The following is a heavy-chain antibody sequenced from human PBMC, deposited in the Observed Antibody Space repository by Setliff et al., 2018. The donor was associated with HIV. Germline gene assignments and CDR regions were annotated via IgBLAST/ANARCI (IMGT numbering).Heavy chain of an antibody. J-gene: IGHJ6*02. CDR1: GFTFRNYK. V-gene: IGHV3-48*03. D-gene: IGHD3-10*01. Sequence: PGGSLRLSCAASGFTFRNYKFNWVRQAPGRGLEWVSSISIGSGGAIDYADSVQGRFTISRDNSKNSLYLQMNSLRVEDTAVYYCARDYLYYKLYNGSPVYGMDVWGQGTTVTVSS. CDR3: ARDYLYYKLYNGSPVYGMDV. CDR2: ISIGSGGAI.